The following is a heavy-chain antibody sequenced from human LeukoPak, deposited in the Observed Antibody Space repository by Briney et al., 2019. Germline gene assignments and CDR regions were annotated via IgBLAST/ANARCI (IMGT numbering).Heavy chain of an antibody. V-gene: IGHV4-4*02. Sequence: PSETLSLTCVVSGGSISSSNWWSWVRQPPGKGLQWVGEIYHSGSTNYNPSLRSRLTISLDTSKSQFSLRLRSVTVADTAVYYCAGVYGSRTDDWGQGALVIVSS. CDR1: GGSISSSNW. CDR2: IYHSGST. J-gene: IGHJ1*01. CDR3: AGVYGSRTDD. D-gene: IGHD3-10*01.